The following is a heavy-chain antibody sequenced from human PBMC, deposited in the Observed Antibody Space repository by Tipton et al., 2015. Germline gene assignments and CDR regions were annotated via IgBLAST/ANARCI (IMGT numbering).Heavy chain of an antibody. CDR3: ARVGVGAYYGMDV. V-gene: IGHV3-13*01. CDR1: GFTFSSYD. J-gene: IGHJ6*02. Sequence: SLRLSCAASGFTFSSYDMHWVRQATGKGLEWVSVIDTAGDTYYPGSVKGRFTISREDAKSSLYLQMNSLRAGDTAVYYCARVGVGAYYGMDVWGQGTTVTVSS. CDR2: IDTAGDT. D-gene: IGHD1-26*01.